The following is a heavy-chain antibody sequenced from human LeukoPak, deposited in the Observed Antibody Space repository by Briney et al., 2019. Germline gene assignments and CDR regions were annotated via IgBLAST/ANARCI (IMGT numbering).Heavy chain of an antibody. Sequence: PGGSLRLSCAGSGFTFSNYAMSWVRQAPGKGLEWVSSIVSSGGNTFYADSVKGRFTISRDNSKNTLYLQMNSLRAEDTAVYFCARDSRLSWFDYWGQGTLVTVSS. CDR2: IVSSGGNT. CDR3: ARDSRLSWFDY. J-gene: IGHJ4*02. V-gene: IGHV3-23*01. D-gene: IGHD3-16*02. CDR1: GFTFSNYA.